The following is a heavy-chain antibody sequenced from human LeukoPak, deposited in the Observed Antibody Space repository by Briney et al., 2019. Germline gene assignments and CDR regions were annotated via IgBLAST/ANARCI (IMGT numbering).Heavy chain of an antibody. CDR3: ARDRGSGSYGIFDY. J-gene: IGHJ4*02. CDR1: GFTFSSYS. V-gene: IGHV3-21*01. CDR2: ISSSSSYI. D-gene: IGHD3-10*01. Sequence: PGGSLRLSCAASGFTFSSYSMNWVRHAPRKRLESVSSISSSSSYIYYADSVKGRFTISRDNAKNSLYLQMNSLRAEDTAVYYCARDRGSGSYGIFDYWGQGTLVTVSS.